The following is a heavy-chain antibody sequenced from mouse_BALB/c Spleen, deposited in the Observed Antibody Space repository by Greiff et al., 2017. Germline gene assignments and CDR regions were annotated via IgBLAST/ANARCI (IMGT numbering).Heavy chain of an antibody. J-gene: IGHJ1*01. CDR2: ISYDGNN. CDR3: ASIGSSYVGWYFDV. CDR1: GYSITSGYY. V-gene: IGHV3-6*02. D-gene: IGHD1-1*01. Sequence: EVQLVESGPGLVKPSQSLSLTCSVTGYSITSGYYWNWIRQFPGNKLEWMGYISYDGNNNYNPSLQNRISITRDTSKNQFFLKLNSVTTEDAATYYCASIGSSYVGWYFDVWGAGTTVTVSS.